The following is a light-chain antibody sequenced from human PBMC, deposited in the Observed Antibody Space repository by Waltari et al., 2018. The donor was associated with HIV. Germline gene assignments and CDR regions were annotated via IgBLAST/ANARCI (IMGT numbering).Light chain of an antibody. CDR1: QRISTN. V-gene: IGKV3-15*01. CDR3: QQYKNWPFT. CDR2: GAS. J-gene: IGKJ3*01. Sequence: VMTQSPATLSVSPGARATLSCTTSQRISTNLAWYQQKPGQVTRLPIYGASTRATGIPDRFSGSTSGTDFTLTISNLQSEDSAVYYCQQYKNWPFTFGPGTRLEIK.